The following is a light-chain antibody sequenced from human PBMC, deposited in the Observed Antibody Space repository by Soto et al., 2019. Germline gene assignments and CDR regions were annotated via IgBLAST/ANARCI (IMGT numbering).Light chain of an antibody. J-gene: IGKJ1*01. V-gene: IGKV3-20*01. Sequence: EIVLTQSPGTLSLSPGERATLSCRASQSFSSNYLAWYQQKPGRAPGLLMYGASSRATGIPDRFSGSESGTDFTLTISRLEPEDFAVYYCQQYGSSPWTFGQGTKVEIK. CDR2: GAS. CDR1: QSFSSNY. CDR3: QQYGSSPWT.